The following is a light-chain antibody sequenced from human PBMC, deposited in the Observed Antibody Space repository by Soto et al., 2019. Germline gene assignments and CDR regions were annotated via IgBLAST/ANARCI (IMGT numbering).Light chain of an antibody. CDR2: EVS. Sequence: QSVLTQPASVSGSPGQSIAISCTGTSSDVGAYNYVSWYQQHPGNAPKLIIHEVSNRPSGVSDRFSGSKSGNTASLTISGPQADDEADYYCSSHTTYTTRVFGNGTKVTVL. J-gene: IGLJ1*01. CDR1: SSDVGAYNY. CDR3: SSHTTYTTRV. V-gene: IGLV2-14*01.